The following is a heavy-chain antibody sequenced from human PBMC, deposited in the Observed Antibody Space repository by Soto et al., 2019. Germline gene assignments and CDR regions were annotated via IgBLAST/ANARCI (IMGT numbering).Heavy chain of an antibody. V-gene: IGHV4-30-4*01. J-gene: IGHJ4*02. CDR3: ARVKYSSSWYGFDY. CDR1: GGSISSGDYY. D-gene: IGHD6-13*01. Sequence: PSETLSLTCTVSGGSISSGDYYWSWIRQPPGKGLEWIGYIYYSGSTYYNPSLKSRVTISVDTSKNQFSLKLSSGTAADTAVYYCARVKYSSSWYGFDYWGQGTLVTVSS. CDR2: IYYSGST.